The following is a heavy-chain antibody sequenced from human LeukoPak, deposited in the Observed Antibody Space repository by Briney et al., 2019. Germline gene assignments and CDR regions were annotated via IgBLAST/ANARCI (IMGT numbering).Heavy chain of an antibody. Sequence: PGGSLRLSCAASGFSFSASPIHWVRQASGKGLEWVGRIRSKEYSYATTCAESMRGRCSVSRDDSQDTAFLHLSSLKTEDTAVYYCARRVGDSYFYGMDLWGQGTPVTVSS. CDR2: IRSKEYSYAT. J-gene: IGHJ6*02. CDR1: GFSFSASP. V-gene: IGHV3-73*01. D-gene: IGHD5/OR15-5a*01. CDR3: ARRVGDSYFYGMDL.